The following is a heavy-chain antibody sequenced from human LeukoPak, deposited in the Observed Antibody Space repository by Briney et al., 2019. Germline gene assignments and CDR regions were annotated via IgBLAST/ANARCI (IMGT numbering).Heavy chain of an antibody. D-gene: IGHD1-14*01. V-gene: IGHV3-7*01. CDR1: GFTFTKYW. J-gene: IGHJ4*02. CDR3: AREVWGPEY. Sequence: SGGSLRLSRAASGFTFTKYWMTWVRQAPGKGLEWVANIKQDGSDKNYMDSVKGRFTISRDNTKNSVYLQMSSLRAEDTAVYYCAREVWGPEYWGQGTLVTVSS. CDR2: IKQDGSDK.